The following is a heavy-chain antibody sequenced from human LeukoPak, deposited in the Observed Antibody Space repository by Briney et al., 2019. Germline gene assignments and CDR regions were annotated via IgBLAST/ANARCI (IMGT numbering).Heavy chain of an antibody. CDR2: IYYSGST. D-gene: IGHD6-13*01. Sequence: SETLSLTCTVSGGSISGSSKYRGWVRQPPGKGREWIGSIYYSGSTYYNPSLKSRVTISVDTCKNQFSLKGSSVAAADTAVYYCASLSQLRSSCYGRGYYYMAVWGKGTTVTVSS. CDR3: ASLSQLRSSCYGRGYYYMAV. V-gene: IGHV4-39*01. J-gene: IGHJ6*03. CDR1: GGSISGSSKY.